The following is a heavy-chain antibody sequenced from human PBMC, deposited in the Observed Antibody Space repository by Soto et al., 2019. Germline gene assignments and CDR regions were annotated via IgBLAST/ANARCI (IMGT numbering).Heavy chain of an antibody. CDR3: ARGPFNYDSSGYYVY. CDR2: INPNSGAT. J-gene: IGHJ1*01. V-gene: IGHV1-2*02. Sequence: GASVKVSCKTSGYSFTGYYIHWLRQAPGRGLEWMGWINPNSGATLYARKFQGRVIVSRDTSISTAFMELSSLSSDDTAVYYCARGPFNYDSSGYYVYWGQGTLVTVSS. CDR1: GYSFTGYY. D-gene: IGHD3-22*01.